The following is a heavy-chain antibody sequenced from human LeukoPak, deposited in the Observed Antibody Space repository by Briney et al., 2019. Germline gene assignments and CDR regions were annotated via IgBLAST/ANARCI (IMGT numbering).Heavy chain of an antibody. V-gene: IGHV1-46*01. J-gene: IGHJ3*02. D-gene: IGHD5-12*01. Sequence: ASVKVSCKASGYTFTSYYMNWVGQAPGQGLEWMGIINPNRAITTFAQKFHGRITMTSDTSTRTVYMELSSLRSEDTAVYYCARVFDDIVVASDAFDIWRQGTMVTVSS. CDR3: ARVFDDIVVASDAFDI. CDR2: INPNRAIT. CDR1: GYTFTSYY.